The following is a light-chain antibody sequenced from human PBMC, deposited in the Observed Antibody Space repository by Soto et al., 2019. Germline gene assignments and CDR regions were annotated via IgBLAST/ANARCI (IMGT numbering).Light chain of an antibody. J-gene: IGKJ5*01. CDR1: QNIGNY. CDR2: AAS. V-gene: IGKV1-39*01. CDR3: QQSYSTPLG. Sequence: DIQMTQSPSSLSASVGDRVAIACRASQNIGNYLNWYRQKPGKAPEHLIHAASSLQSGVPSRFSGGRSGTDFTLTISSLQPEDFATYYCQQSYSTPLGFGQGTRLDIK.